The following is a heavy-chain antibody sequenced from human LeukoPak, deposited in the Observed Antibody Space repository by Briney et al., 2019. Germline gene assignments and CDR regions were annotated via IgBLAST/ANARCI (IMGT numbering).Heavy chain of an antibody. CDR2: IKQDETEK. V-gene: IGHV3-7*01. D-gene: IGHD4-17*01. CDR1: GFTFSNFW. Sequence: GGSLRLSCTASGFTFSNFWMGWVRQAPGKGLEWVANIKQDETEKFYLGSVKGRFTISRDNAKNSLYLQMNSLRVEGTAVYYCARDLYGDYPWDYWGQGTLVTVSS. J-gene: IGHJ4*02. CDR3: ARDLYGDYPWDY.